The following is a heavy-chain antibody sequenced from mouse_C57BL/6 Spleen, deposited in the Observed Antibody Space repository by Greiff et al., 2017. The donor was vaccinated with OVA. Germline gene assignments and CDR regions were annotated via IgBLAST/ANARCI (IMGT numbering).Heavy chain of an antibody. V-gene: IGHV1-61*01. CDR3: AREGAYGSSSFAY. CDR2: IYPSDSET. D-gene: IGHD1-1*01. Sequence: QVQLQQPGAELVRPGSSVKLSCKASGYTFTSYWMDWVKQRPGQGLEWIGNIYPSDSETHYNQKFKDKATLTVDKSSSTAYMQLSSLTSEDSAVYYCAREGAYGSSSFAYWGQGTLVTVSA. J-gene: IGHJ3*01. CDR1: GYTFTSYW.